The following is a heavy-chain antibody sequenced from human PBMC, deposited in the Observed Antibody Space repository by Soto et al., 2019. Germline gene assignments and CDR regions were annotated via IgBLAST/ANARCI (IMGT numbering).Heavy chain of an antibody. CDR2: IHYSGST. CDR3: RRSSRYSTDV. D-gene: IGHD6-13*01. J-gene: IGHJ6*02. V-gene: IGHV4-59*08. Sequence: PSETLSLTCTVSGDSISSYYWSWIRQPPGKGLEWIGYIHYSGSTNYNPSLKSRVTISVDTSKNQFSLRLSSVTAADTAVYYCRRSSRYSTDVWGQGTTVTVSS. CDR1: GDSISSYY.